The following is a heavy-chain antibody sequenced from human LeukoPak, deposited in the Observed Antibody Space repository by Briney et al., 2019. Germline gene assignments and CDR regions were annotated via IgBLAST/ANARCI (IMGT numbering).Heavy chain of an antibody. CDR1: GFTFSSYS. V-gene: IGHV3-21*01. D-gene: IGHD3-10*01. CDR3: ARDFSETLGV. CDR2: ISASSAYM. Sequence: GGSLRLSCAASGFTFSSYSMNWVRQAPGKGLEWVSSISASSAYMYYAASVKGRHTISRDNAKNSLYLQMNSLRAEDTAVYYCARDFSETLGVWGQGTLVTVSS. J-gene: IGHJ4*02.